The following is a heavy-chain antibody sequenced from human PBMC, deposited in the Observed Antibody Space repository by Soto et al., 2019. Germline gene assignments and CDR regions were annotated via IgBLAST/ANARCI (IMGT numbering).Heavy chain of an antibody. CDR1: GFTFSSYG. CDR3: AKDRGYYYYGLDV. V-gene: IGHV3-30*18. J-gene: IGHJ6*02. CDR2: ISYDGSNK. Sequence: QVQLVESGGGVVQPGRSLRLSCAASGFTFSSYGMHWVRQAPGKGLEWVAVISYDGSNKYYADSVKGRFTISRDNSKNTLYLQMNSLRGEDTAVYYCAKDRGYYYYGLDVWGQGTTVTVSS.